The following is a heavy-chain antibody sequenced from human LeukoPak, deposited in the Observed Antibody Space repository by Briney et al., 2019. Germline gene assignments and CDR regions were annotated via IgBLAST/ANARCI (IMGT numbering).Heavy chain of an antibody. CDR2: ISGSGGST. CDR3: AKASFYYGSGSYYKY. J-gene: IGHJ4*02. CDR1: GFTVSSNY. D-gene: IGHD3-10*01. Sequence: GGSLRLSCAASGFTVSSNYMSWVRQAPGKGLEWVSAISGSGGSTYYADSVKGRFTISRDNSKNTLYLQMNSLRAEDTAVYYCAKASFYYGSGSYYKYWGQGTLVAVSS. V-gene: IGHV3-23*01.